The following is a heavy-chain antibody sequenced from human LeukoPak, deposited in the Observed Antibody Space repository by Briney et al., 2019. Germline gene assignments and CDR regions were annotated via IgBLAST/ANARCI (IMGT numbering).Heavy chain of an antibody. CDR1: GFTFSSYG. J-gene: IGHJ3*01. D-gene: IGHD2-2*02. CDR3: AKTGCSSSSCYIFDGFDV. Sequence: GSLRLSCAASGFTFSSYGLSWVRQAPGKGLEWVSGITGNGGTTYYADSVRGRFTISRDNSENTLFLQMNSLRAEDTAVYYCAKTGCSSSSCYIFDGFDVWGQGTLVTVSS. V-gene: IGHV3-23*01. CDR2: ITGNGGTT.